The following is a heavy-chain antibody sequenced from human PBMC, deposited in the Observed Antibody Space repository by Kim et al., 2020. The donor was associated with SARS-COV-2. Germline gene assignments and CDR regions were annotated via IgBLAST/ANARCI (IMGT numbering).Heavy chain of an antibody. D-gene: IGHD2-21*02. Sequence: GGSLRLSCAASGFAFGSYAMSWVRQAPGKGLEWVSVIFGKSTKIYYADSVEGRFTISRDNSKNTLYLQMNSLRAEDTAIYYCAKERAGSGDCADFDSWGQGILVTVSS. CDR3: AKERAGSGDCADFDS. V-gene: IGHV3-23*01. J-gene: IGHJ4*02. CDR2: IFGKSTKI. CDR1: GFAFGSYA.